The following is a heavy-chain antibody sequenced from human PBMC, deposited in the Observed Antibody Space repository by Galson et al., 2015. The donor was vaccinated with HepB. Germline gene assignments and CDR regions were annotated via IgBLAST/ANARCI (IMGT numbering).Heavy chain of an antibody. CDR1: GFTFSSYS. D-gene: IGHD6-13*01. Sequence: SLRLSCAASGFTFSSYSMNWVRQAPGKGLEWVSSISSSSSYIYYADSVKGRFTISRDNAKNSLYLQMNSLRAEDTAVYYCARLEGAAAASPFDYWGQGTLVTVSS. V-gene: IGHV3-21*01. CDR3: ARLEGAAAASPFDY. CDR2: ISSSSSYI. J-gene: IGHJ4*02.